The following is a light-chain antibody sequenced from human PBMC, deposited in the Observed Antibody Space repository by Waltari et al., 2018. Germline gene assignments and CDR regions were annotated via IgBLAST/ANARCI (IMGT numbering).Light chain of an antibody. CDR1: SSDVGGYNY. J-gene: IGLJ2*01. Sequence: QSALTQPASVSGSPGQSITISCTGTSSDVGGYNYVSWYQQHPGKAPKLMIYDVSNRLSGVSTRFSGAKSGNTASLTISGLQAEDEADYYCSSYISSSTLELFGGGTSLTVL. CDR2: DVS. V-gene: IGLV2-14*03. CDR3: SSYISSSTLEL.